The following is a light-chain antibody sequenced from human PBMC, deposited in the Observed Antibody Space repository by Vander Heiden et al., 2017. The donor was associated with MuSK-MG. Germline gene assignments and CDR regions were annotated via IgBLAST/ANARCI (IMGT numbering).Light chain of an antibody. CDR2: DAS. J-gene: IGKJ5*01. Sequence: DIVLTQSPATLSSSPGERATLSCRASQSVSSYLAWYQQKPGQAPRLLIYDASNRAAGIPARCSSGGSGADFTLTISSLEPEDSAVYYYQQRNHRPRITFGQGTRLEIK. CDR1: QSVSSY. V-gene: IGKV3-11*01. CDR3: QQRNHRPRIT.